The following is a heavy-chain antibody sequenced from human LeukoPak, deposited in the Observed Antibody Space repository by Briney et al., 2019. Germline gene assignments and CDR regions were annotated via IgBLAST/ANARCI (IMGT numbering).Heavy chain of an antibody. CDR1: GFTFNDYA. CDR2: VTNDGETP. CDR3: AKDGAQPGLYFDL. V-gene: IGHV3-23*01. Sequence: PGGSLRLSCVASGFTFNDYAMTWVRQAPGKGLEWVSAVTNDGETPLYADSVRGRFIISRDNLRNILYLQMHSLRVEDTAMYFCAKDGAQPGLYFDLWGQGALVTVSS. D-gene: IGHD1-26*01. J-gene: IGHJ4*02.